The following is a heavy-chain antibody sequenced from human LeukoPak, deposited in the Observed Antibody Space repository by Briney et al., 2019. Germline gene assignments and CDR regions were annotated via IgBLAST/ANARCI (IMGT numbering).Heavy chain of an antibody. CDR2: FDPEDGET. CDR3: ATACIEERTYYDYVWGSYPYYFDY. Sequence: GASVKVSCKVSGYTLTELSMHWVRQAPGKGLEWMGGFDPEDGETIYAQKFQGRVTMTEDTSTDTAYMELSSLRSEDTAVYYCATACIEERTYYDYVWGSYPYYFDYWGQGTLVTVSS. J-gene: IGHJ4*02. D-gene: IGHD3-16*01. CDR1: GYTLTELS. V-gene: IGHV1-24*01.